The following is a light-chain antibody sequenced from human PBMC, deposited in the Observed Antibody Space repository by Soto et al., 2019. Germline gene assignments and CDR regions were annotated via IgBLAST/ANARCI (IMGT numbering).Light chain of an antibody. CDR1: SSDVGGYNY. J-gene: IGLJ1*01. V-gene: IGLV2-14*01. CDR2: DVS. CDR3: SSYSSISAYV. Sequence: QSALTQPASVSGSPGQSITISCTGTSSDVGGYNYVSWYQQHPGKAPKLMIYDVSNRPSGVSNRFSGSKSGDTASLTISGLQAEDEADYYCSSYSSISAYVFGIGTKLTVL.